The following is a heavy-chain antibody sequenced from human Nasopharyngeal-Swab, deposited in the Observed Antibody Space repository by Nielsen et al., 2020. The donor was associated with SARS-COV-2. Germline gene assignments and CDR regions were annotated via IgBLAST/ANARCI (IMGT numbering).Heavy chain of an antibody. Sequence: GESLKISCAASGFTFSSYWMSWVRQAPGKGLEWVANIKQDGSEKYYVDSVKGRFTISRDNAKNSLYLQMNSLRAEDTAVYYCATTIGAAAQYYYYYYYMDVWGKGTTVTVSS. CDR3: ATTIGAAAQYYYYYYYMDV. J-gene: IGHJ6*03. CDR2: IKQDGSEK. V-gene: IGHV3-7*01. D-gene: IGHD6-13*01. CDR1: GFTFSSYW.